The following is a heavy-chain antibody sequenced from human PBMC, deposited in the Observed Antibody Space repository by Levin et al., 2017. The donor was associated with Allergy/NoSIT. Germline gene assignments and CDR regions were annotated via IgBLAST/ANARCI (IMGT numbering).Heavy chain of an antibody. Sequence: GGSLRLSCAASGFTFRSYTMTWVRQAPGRGLEWVSTLRYSGDTTHYADSVKGRFTISRDGSKDTLFLQMNSLRAEDTAVYYCARDRRQQLVPYYFDDWGQGTLVTVSS. D-gene: IGHD6-13*01. J-gene: IGHJ4*02. CDR2: LRYSGDTT. V-gene: IGHV3-23*01. CDR1: GFTFRSYT. CDR3: ARDRRQQLVPYYFDD.